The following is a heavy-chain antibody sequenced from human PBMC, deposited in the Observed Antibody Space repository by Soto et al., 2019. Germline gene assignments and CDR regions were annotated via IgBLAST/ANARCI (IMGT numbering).Heavy chain of an antibody. V-gene: IGHV3-53*01. CDR3: ARDRSHSSRADSCDI. CDR1: GFSVSDNY. D-gene: IGHD6-6*01. CDR2: IYRGDAT. J-gene: IGHJ3*02. Sequence: PGGSLRLSCAVSGFSVSDNYMSWVRQAPGKGLEWVSVIYRGDATHYADSVKGRFTISRDNSKNTVYLQMNNLRADDPAVYYWARDRSHSSRADSCDIWGPGTMLTASS.